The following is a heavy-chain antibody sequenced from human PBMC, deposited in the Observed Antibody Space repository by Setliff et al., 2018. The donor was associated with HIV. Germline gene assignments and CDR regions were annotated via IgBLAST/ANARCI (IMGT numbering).Heavy chain of an antibody. D-gene: IGHD3-10*01. CDR1: GGSISSGDYY. Sequence: LSLTCTVSGGSISSGDYYWGWIRQYPGKGLEWIGYIYYSGSTFYNPSLKSRVTISVDTSKKQFSLKLSSVTAADTAFYYCTRGGRGDSYYYYMDVWGKGTTVTVSS. CDR3: TRGGRGDSYYYYMDV. CDR2: IYYSGST. V-gene: IGHV4-31*03. J-gene: IGHJ6*03.